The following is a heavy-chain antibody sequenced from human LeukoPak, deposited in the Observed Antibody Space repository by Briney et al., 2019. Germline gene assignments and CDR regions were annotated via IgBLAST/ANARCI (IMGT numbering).Heavy chain of an antibody. CDR2: ISSSGSYI. D-gene: IGHD3-16*01. J-gene: IGHJ4*01. Sequence: PGGSLRLSCAASGFTFSSYSMNWVRQAPGKGLEWVSSISSSGSYIYYADSVTGRFTISRDNAKNSVYLQMNSLRAADPDLYYCAREENTSVWGSPYYWGHGILVTVSS. CDR1: GFTFSSYS. V-gene: IGHV3-21*01. CDR3: AREENTSVWGSPYY.